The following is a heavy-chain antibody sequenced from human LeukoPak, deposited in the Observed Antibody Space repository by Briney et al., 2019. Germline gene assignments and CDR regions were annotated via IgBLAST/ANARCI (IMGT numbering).Heavy chain of an antibody. CDR1: GGSISSGDYY. J-gene: IGHJ4*02. V-gene: IGHV4-30-4*01. CDR3: ARDPGATTYSYGCFDY. D-gene: IGHD5-18*01. Sequence: SETLSLTCTVSGGSISSGDYYWSWIRQPPGKGLEWIGYIYYSGSTYYNPSLKSRVTISVDTSKNQFSLKLSSVTAADTAVYYCARDPGATTYSYGCFDYWGQRTLVTVSS. CDR2: IYYSGST.